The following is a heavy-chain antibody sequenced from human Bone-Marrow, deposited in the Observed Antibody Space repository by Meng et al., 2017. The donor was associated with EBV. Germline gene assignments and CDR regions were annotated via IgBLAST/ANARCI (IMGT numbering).Heavy chain of an antibody. CDR2: INPNSGNT. J-gene: IGHJ4*02. V-gene: IGHV1-8*01. CDR3: ARMGY. Sequence: QVQLVQAGDEVKQPGASVKDSCRTSGYTFSSYDVNWVRQAPGQGPEWMGWINPNSGNTGFAQKIQGRVSMTWDTYTSTAYMELRNLRSEDTAVYYCARMGYWGQGTLVTVSS. CDR1: GYTFSSYD.